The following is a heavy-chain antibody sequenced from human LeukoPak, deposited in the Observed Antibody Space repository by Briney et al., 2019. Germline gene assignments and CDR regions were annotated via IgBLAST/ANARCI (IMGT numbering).Heavy chain of an antibody. CDR1: GGSFSRYY. Sequence: PSETLSLACAVYGGSFSRYYWSWISQSPGKGLEWIAEIDHHGDTNYNPSVKSRVTISVDTSKNQFSLRVRSLSAADTAVYYCARGATISETGYFDFWGQGTLVTVSS. J-gene: IGHJ4*03. CDR3: ARGATISETGYFDF. D-gene: IGHD5-24*01. CDR2: IDHHGDT. V-gene: IGHV4-34*01.